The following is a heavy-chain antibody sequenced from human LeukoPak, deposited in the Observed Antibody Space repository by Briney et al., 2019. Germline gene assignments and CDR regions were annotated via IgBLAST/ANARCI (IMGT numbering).Heavy chain of an antibody. CDR2: IASSGSNT. CDR3: ATSTVVSATVNAALDY. D-gene: IGHD2-2*01. J-gene: IGHJ4*02. CDR1: GFTFSSYA. Sequence: HPGGSLRLSCAASGFTFSSYAMSWVRQTPGKGLEWVSGIASSGSNTYYADSVKGRFTISRDNSKNTLNLQMNSLRAEDTAVYYCATSTVVSATVNAALDYWGQGTLVTVSA. V-gene: IGHV3-23*01.